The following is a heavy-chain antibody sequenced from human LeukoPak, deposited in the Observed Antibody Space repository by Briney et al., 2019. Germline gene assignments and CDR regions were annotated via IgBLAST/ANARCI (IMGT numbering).Heavy chain of an antibody. V-gene: IGHV1-2*02. CDR3: ARDFEVVTAIPWYFDY. CDR1: GYTFTCYY. D-gene: IGHD2-21*02. CDR2: INPNSGGT. Sequence: GASVKVSCKASGYTFTCYYMHWVRQAPGQGLEWMGWINPNSGGTNYAQKFQGRVTMTRDTSISTAYMELSRLRSDDAAVYYCARDFEVVTAIPWYFDYWGRGTLVTVSS. J-gene: IGHJ4*02.